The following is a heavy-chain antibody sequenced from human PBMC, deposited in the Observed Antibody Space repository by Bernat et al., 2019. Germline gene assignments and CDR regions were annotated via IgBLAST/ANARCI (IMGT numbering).Heavy chain of an antibody. CDR3: ARHSLLWDGDYIRWFDP. V-gene: IGHV4-59*08. CDR2: IYYSGST. CDR1: GGSISNYY. D-gene: IGHD4-17*01. Sequence: QVQLQESGPGLVKPSETLSLTCTVSGGSISNYYWSWIRQPPGKGLEWIGFIYYSGSTNYNPSLKSRVTISIDMSKNQFSLKLSSVTAADTAVYYCARHSLLWDGDYIRWFDPWGQGTLVTVSS. J-gene: IGHJ5*02.